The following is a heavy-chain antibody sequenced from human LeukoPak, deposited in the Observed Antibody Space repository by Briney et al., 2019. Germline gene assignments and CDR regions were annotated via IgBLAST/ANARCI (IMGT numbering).Heavy chain of an antibody. CDR3: ARAQRVAAAGVFDY. V-gene: IGHV1-69*13. D-gene: IGHD6-13*01. CDR2: IIPIFGTA. CDR1: GGTFSSYA. Sequence: GASVKVSCKAFGGTFSSYAISWVRQAPGQGLEWMGGIIPIFGTANYAQKFQGRVTITADESTSTAYMELSSLRSEDTAVYYCARAQRVAAAGVFDYWGQGTLVTVSS. J-gene: IGHJ4*02.